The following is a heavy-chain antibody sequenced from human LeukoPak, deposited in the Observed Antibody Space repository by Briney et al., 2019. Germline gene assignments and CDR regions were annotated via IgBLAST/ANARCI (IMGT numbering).Heavy chain of an antibody. CDR3: ARVGRGITMIFRVHRAFDI. D-gene: IGHD3-22*01. V-gene: IGHV1-3*01. J-gene: IGHJ3*02. Sequence: ASVKVSCKASGYTFTSYAMHWVRQAPGQRLEWMGWINAGNGNTKYSQKFQGRVTITRDTSASTAYMELSSLRSEDTAVYYCARVGRGITMIFRVHRAFDIWGQGTMVTVSS. CDR1: GYTFTSYA. CDR2: INAGNGNT.